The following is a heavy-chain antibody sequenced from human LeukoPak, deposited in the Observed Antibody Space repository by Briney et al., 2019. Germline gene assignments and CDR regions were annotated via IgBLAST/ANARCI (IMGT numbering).Heavy chain of an antibody. CDR1: GFTFSSYD. D-gene: IGHD3-10*01. CDR3: ARGFGISRAFDI. CDR2: IRRGSDDK. Sequence: GRSLRLSCAASGFTFSSYDMSWVRQAPGKGLQRVAYIRRGSDDKIYTDSVKGQFTISRDNGKNSLYLQMHSLPAEDRAVYYCARGFGISRAFDIWGQGTMVTVSS. J-gene: IGHJ3*02. V-gene: IGHV3-11*05.